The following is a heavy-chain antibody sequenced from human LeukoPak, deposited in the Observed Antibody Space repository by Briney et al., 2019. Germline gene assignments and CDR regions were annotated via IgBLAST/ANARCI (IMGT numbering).Heavy chain of an antibody. J-gene: IGHJ6*02. CDR3: ARNALLSDSDYGMDV. Sequence: SETLSLTCTVSGDSISNYYWSWIRQPAGKGLEWIGRIYSSGITNYSPSLKSRVTMSVDAFKNQFSLKVTSVTAADTAVYYCARNALLSDSDYGMDVWGQGTTVTVSS. CDR2: IYSSGIT. CDR1: GDSISNYY. V-gene: IGHV4-4*07. D-gene: IGHD3-9*01.